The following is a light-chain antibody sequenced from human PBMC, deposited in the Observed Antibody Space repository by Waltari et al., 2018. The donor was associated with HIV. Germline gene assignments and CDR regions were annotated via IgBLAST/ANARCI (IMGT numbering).Light chain of an antibody. V-gene: IGLV3-1*01. CDR1: KLGDKY. J-gene: IGLJ2*01. Sequence: SYELTQPPSVSVSPGPPASIPCSGQKLGDKYGCWYQQTPGQSHVLVIYQDSKRPSGIPERFSGSNSGNTATLTISGTQAMDEADYYCQAWDSSAGVFGGGTKLTVL. CDR3: QAWDSSAGV. CDR2: QDS.